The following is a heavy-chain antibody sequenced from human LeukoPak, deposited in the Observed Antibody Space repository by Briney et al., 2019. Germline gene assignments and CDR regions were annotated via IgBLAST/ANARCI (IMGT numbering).Heavy chain of an antibody. Sequence: PSETLSLTCTVSGASLSSSNYYWAWIRQPPGKGLELIASSHYSGRTHHNPSLKSRVSISIDTSKSQFSLQLTSVTAADTAVFYCARGHLISMVRGVLGGGYFDYWGQGALVTVSS. V-gene: IGHV4-39*01. CDR3: ARGHLISMVRGVLGGGYFDY. CDR2: SHYSGRT. CDR1: GASLSSSNYY. J-gene: IGHJ4*02. D-gene: IGHD3-10*01.